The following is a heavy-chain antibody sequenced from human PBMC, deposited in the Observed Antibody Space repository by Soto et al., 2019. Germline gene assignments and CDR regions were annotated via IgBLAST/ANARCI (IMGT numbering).Heavy chain of an antibody. J-gene: IGHJ6*03. CDR1: GFTFSSYW. V-gene: IGHV3-74*01. CDR2: INSDGSST. D-gene: IGHD3-10*01. CDR3: ARGFSGSVSYPYYSYYMDV. Sequence: EVQLVESGGGLVQPGGSLRLSCAASGFTFSSYWMHGVRQAPGKGLVWVSRINSDGSSTSYADSVKGRFTISRDNVTNTLDLTMNSLITEDKAVYYCARGFSGSVSYPYYSYYMDVWGKGTTVTVSS.